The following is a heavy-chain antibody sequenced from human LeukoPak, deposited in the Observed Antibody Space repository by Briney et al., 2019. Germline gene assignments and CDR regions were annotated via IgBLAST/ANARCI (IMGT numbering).Heavy chain of an antibody. CDR3: ARVTPYYDFWSGYLDY. D-gene: IGHD3-3*01. Sequence: SEPLSLTCTVSIGSLSGGNEYWARICQPQGKGLEWIGSIYYSGRTYYNPSLKSRVTISVDTSKNQFSLKLSSVTAADTAVYYCARVTPYYDFWSGYLDYWGQGTLVTVPS. J-gene: IGHJ4*02. V-gene: IGHV4-39*01. CDR1: IGSLSGGNEY. CDR2: IYYSGRT.